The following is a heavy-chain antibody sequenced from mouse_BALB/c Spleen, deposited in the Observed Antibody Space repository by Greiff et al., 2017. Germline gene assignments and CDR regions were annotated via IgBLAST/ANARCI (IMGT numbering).Heavy chain of an antibody. Sequence: EVQLQQSGAELVKPGASVKLSCTASGFNIKDTYMHWVKQRPEQGLEWIGRIDPANGNTTYDPNFQGKATITADTSSNTAYLQRSSLTSEDTAVYYCARVTDWYFDVWGAGTTVTVSS. CDR2: IDPANGNT. CDR3: ARVTDWYFDV. J-gene: IGHJ1*01. V-gene: IGHV14-3*02. D-gene: IGHD2-12*01. CDR1: GFNIKDTY.